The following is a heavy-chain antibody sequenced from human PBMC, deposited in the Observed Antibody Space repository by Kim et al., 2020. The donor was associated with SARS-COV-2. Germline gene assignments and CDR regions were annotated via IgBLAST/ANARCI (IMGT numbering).Heavy chain of an antibody. V-gene: IGHV4-59*08. CDR1: GGSISRYY. Sequence: SETLSLTCSVSGGSISRYYWSWIRQPPGMRLEWIGFIYYSGTTNYNPSLKSRVTISVDTSKNQSSLKLSSVTAADTAVYYCARQFCSGGNCYPYFDYWGQGTLVTVSS. D-gene: IGHD2-15*01. CDR2: IYYSGTT. J-gene: IGHJ4*02. CDR3: ARQFCSGGNCYPYFDY.